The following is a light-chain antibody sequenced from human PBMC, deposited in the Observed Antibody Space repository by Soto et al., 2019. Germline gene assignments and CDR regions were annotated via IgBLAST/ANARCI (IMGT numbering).Light chain of an antibody. J-gene: IGKJ1*01. CDR3: QQYNSYPS. Sequence: DIQMTQSPSTLSASVGDRVTITCRASQSISSWLAWYQQKPGKAPKLLVYKASSLESGGPSRFSGSGSGTEFTLTISSLQPDDFATYYCQQYNSYPSFCQGTKVEIK. CDR1: QSISSW. CDR2: KAS. V-gene: IGKV1-5*03.